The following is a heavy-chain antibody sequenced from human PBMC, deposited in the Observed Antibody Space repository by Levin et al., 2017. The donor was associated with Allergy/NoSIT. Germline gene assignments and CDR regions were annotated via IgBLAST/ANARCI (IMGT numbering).Heavy chain of an antibody. CDR3: ARTLYSSSWYPDY. CDR2: IYSGGST. CDR1: GFTVSSNY. V-gene: IGHV3-66*01. D-gene: IGHD6-13*01. Sequence: PGESLKISCAASGFTVSSNYMSWVRQAPGKGLEWVSVIYSGGSTYYADSVKGRFTISRDNSKNTLYLRMNSLRAEDTAVYYCARTLYSSSWYPDYWGQGTLVTVSS. J-gene: IGHJ4*02.